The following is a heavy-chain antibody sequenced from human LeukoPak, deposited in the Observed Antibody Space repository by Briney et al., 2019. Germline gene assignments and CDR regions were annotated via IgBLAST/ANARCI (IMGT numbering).Heavy chain of an antibody. J-gene: IGHJ4*02. CDR3: AKGLQLWSNFDY. V-gene: IGHV3-23*01. D-gene: IGHD5-18*01. CDR2: ISGSGGST. CDR1: GFTFKTYH. Sequence: SGRSLRLSCVASGFTFKTYHMNWVRQAPGKGLEWVSAISGSGGSTYYADSVKGRFTISRDNSKNTLYLQMNSLRAEDTAVYYCAKGLQLWSNFDYWGQGTLVTVSS.